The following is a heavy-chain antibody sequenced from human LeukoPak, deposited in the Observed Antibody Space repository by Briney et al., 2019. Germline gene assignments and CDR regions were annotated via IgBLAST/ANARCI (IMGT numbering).Heavy chain of an antibody. CDR3: AELGITMIGGV. Sequence: GGSLRLSCAASGFTFSSYEMNWVRQAPGKGLEWGSYISSSGSTIYYADSVKGRFTISRDNANSSLYLQMNSLRAEDTAVYYCAELGITMIGGVWGKGTTVTISS. D-gene: IGHD3-10*02. V-gene: IGHV3-48*03. CDR2: ISSSGSTI. CDR1: GFTFSSYE. J-gene: IGHJ6*04.